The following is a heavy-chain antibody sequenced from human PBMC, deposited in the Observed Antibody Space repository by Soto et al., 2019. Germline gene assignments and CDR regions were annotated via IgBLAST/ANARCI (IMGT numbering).Heavy chain of an antibody. V-gene: IGHV3-74*01. J-gene: IGHJ6*02. CDR3: ARGLLNLYGMDV. CDR2: IKYTGSTT. Sequence: EVQLVESGGGLVQPGGSLRLSCAASGFTFSSYWMHWVRQTPGKGLVWVSRIKYTGSTTDYADSVKGRFTIYRDNAKNTLYLQMSNLRAEDTAVYYCARGLLNLYGMDVWGQGTTVTVSS. D-gene: IGHD2-15*01. CDR1: GFTFSSYW.